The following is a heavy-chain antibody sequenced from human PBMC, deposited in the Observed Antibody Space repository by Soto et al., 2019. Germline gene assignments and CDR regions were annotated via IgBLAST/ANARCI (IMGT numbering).Heavy chain of an antibody. CDR3: ARGAQFHSSSWYYYGMDV. D-gene: IGHD6-13*01. CDR2: INPNSGGT. CDR1: GYTFTGYY. J-gene: IGHJ6*02. Sequence: AAVKVSCKASGYTFTGYYMHWVRQAPGQGLEWMGWINPNSGGTNYAQKFQGWVTMTRDTSISTAYMELSRLRSDDTAVYYCARGAQFHSSSWYYYGMDVWGQGTTVTVSS. V-gene: IGHV1-2*04.